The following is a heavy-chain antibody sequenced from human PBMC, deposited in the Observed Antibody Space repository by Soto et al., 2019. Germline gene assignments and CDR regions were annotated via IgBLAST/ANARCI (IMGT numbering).Heavy chain of an antibody. J-gene: IGHJ6*02. CDR1: GFTFRDYY. Sequence: QVQLVESGGGLVRPGGSLRLSCEASGFTFRDYYMTWFRQAPGKGLEWLSYIDSSTKYTNYADSVKGRFTISRDNAKNSLYMQMSSLRADDTDVYYWAREYYYTMDVWGQGTMVNVS. CDR3: AREYYYTMDV. V-gene: IGHV3-11*05. CDR2: IDSSTKYT.